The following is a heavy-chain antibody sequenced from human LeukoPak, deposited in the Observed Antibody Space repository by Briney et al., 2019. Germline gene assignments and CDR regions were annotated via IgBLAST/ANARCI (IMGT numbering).Heavy chain of an antibody. Sequence: GGSLRLSCAASGFTFSSSAMSWVRQAPGKGLEWVSAISGSGGNTYYEDSVKGRFTISRDNSKGTLYLLMNSLRAEDTAVYYCLPRIFGVVIDDCWGQGTLVTVSS. V-gene: IGHV3-23*01. D-gene: IGHD3-3*01. CDR1: GFTFSSSA. J-gene: IGHJ4*02. CDR3: LPRIFGVVIDDC. CDR2: ISGSGGNT.